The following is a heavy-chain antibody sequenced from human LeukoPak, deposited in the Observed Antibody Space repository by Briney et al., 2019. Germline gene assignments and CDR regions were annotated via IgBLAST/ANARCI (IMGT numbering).Heavy chain of an antibody. D-gene: IGHD3-16*01. J-gene: IGHJ6*04. CDR3: ARGGRVSPYVDV. CDR1: GGSINSGTYF. CDR2: IYTSGST. V-gene: IGHV4-61*09. Sequence: SVTLSLTCTVSGGSINSGTYFWSWIRQPAEKGLEWVGHIYTSGSTDYNPSLKSRVTISRDTSTNQFSLRMSSVTATDTAVYYCARGGRVSPYVDVWGKGTRVTVSS.